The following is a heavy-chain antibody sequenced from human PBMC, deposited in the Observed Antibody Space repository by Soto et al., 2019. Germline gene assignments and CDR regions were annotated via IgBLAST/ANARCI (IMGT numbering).Heavy chain of an antibody. CDR1: GFTFSSYG. CDR3: AKEDYGDYAVDY. CDR2: ISYDGSNK. V-gene: IGHV3-30*18. J-gene: IGHJ4*02. D-gene: IGHD4-17*01. Sequence: GGSLRLSCAASGFTFSSYGMHWGRQAPGKGLEWVAVISYDGSNKYYADSVKGRFTISRDNSKNTLYLQMNSLRAEDTAVYYCAKEDYGDYAVDYWGQGTLVTVSS.